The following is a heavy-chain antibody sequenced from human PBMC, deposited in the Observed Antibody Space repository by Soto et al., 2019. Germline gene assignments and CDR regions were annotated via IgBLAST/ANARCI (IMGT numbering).Heavy chain of an antibody. Sequence: QVQLVQSGAEVQKPGSSVKVSCKASGGTFSSYTISWVRQAPGQGLEWMGRIIPILGIANYAKKIQGGVKITADKSTSTAYMELSSLRSGDPARDYCARLPLGSSDYLDVWGKGTMVTVSS. J-gene: IGHJ6*03. CDR2: IIPILGIA. CDR1: GGTFSSYT. CDR3: ARLPLGSSDYLDV. D-gene: IGHD2-15*01. V-gene: IGHV1-69*02.